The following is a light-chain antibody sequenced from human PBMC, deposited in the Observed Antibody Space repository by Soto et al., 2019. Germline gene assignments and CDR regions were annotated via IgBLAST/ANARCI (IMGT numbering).Light chain of an antibody. Sequence: SPATLSVSPGERATLSCRASQSVSSNLAWYQQKPGQAPRLLIYGASTRATGIPARFSGSGSGTEFTLTISSLQSEDFALYYCQQYHNWPPITFGQGTRLEIK. CDR3: QQYHNWPPIT. V-gene: IGKV3-15*01. CDR1: QSVSSN. CDR2: GAS. J-gene: IGKJ5*01.